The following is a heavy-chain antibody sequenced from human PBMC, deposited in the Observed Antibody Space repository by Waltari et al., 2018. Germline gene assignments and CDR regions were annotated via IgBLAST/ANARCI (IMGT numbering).Heavy chain of an antibody. CDR2: IRNSGDST. V-gene: IGHV3-23*01. Sequence: ESGGGLVQSGGSLRLSCAASGFTFSSYAMSWVRQAPGKGLEWVSGIRNSGDSTDYADSVQGRFTISRDNSKNTLYLYMNSLRAEDTAVYYCARLYYTADYWGQGTLVTVSS. J-gene: IGHJ4*02. D-gene: IGHD3-22*01. CDR3: ARLYYTADY. CDR1: GFTFSSYA.